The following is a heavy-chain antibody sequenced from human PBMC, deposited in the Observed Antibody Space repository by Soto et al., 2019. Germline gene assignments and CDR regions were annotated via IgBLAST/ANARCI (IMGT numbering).Heavy chain of an antibody. CDR3: AHAVWQQLVLAHWFDP. Sequence: SGPTLVNPTQTLTLTCTFSGFSVSTSGVGVGWIRQPPGKALEWLALIYWNDDKRYSPSLKSRLTITKDTSKNQVVLTMTNMDPVDTATYYCAHAVWQQLVLAHWFDPWGQGTLVTVSS. CDR1: GFSVSTSGVG. CDR2: IYWNDDK. V-gene: IGHV2-5*01. J-gene: IGHJ5*02. D-gene: IGHD6-13*01.